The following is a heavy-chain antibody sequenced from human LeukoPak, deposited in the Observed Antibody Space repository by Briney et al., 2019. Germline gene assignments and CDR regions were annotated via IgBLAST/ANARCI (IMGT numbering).Heavy chain of an antibody. V-gene: IGHV3-23*01. CDR3: AKDVRDIVVLIDTYMY. CDR1: GFMFNKYG. CDR2: ISGGGGRT. Sequence: GGSLRLSCVASGFMFNKYGMSWVRQAPGKGLEWVSVISGGGGRTYYGDSVKGRFTISRDNSKNTVYLQMNSLRAEDTAVYYCAKDVRDIVVLIDTYMYWGQGTLVTVS. J-gene: IGHJ4*02. D-gene: IGHD2-21*01.